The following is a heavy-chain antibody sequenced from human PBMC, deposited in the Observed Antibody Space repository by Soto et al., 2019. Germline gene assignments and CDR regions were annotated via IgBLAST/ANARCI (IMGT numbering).Heavy chain of an antibody. D-gene: IGHD2-2*01. J-gene: IGHJ4*02. CDR3: ARGSRYCSSTSCYQFFDY. CDR1: GGSFSGYY. CDR2: INHSGST. Sequence: SETLSLTCAVYGGSFSGYYWSWIRQPPGKGLEWIGEINHSGSTNYNPSLKSRVTISVDTSKNQFSLKLSSVTAADTAVYYCARGSRYCSSTSCYQFFDYWGQGTLVTVS. V-gene: IGHV4-34*01.